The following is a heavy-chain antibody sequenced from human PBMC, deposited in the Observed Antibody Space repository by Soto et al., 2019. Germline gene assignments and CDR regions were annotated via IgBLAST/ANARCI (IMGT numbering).Heavy chain of an antibody. CDR1: GGSISSGGYY. V-gene: IGHV4-31*03. CDR3: ARDFRWWIAAAGNLPVY. CDR2: IYYSGST. D-gene: IGHD6-13*01. Sequence: PSETLSLTCTVSGGSISSGGYYWSWIRQHPGKGLEWIGYIYYSGSTYYNPSLKSRVTISVDTSKNQFSLKLSSVTAADTAVYYCARDFRWWIAAAGNLPVYWGQGTLDTVSS. J-gene: IGHJ4*02.